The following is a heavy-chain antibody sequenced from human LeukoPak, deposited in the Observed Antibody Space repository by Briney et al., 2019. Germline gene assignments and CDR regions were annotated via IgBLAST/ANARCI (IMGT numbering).Heavy chain of an antibody. J-gene: IGHJ4*02. CDR1: GFTFTNYV. CDR3: ARGNWNKLEVFDY. V-gene: IGHV3-23*01. Sequence: GGSLRLSCAASGFTFTNYVMTWVRQAPGKGLEWVSAISGSGGSTYYADSVKGRFTVSRDNSKNTVYLQTNSLRAEDTAVYYCARGNWNKLEVFDYWGQGTLVTVSS. CDR2: ISGSGGST. D-gene: IGHD1/OR15-1a*01.